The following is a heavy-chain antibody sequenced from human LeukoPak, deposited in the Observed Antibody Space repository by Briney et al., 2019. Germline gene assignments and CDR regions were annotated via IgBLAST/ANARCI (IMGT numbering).Heavy chain of an antibody. J-gene: IGHJ4*02. CDR2: ISYDGSNI. D-gene: IGHD3-10*01. CDR1: GFTFTGSG. Sequence: GGSLRLSCAASGFTFTGSGMHWVRQAPGKGLEWVAVISYDGSNIYYADSVKGRFTISRDNSKNTLYLQMNSLRSEDTAVYYCARDLPLRGPPYFDYWGQGTLVTVSS. CDR3: ARDLPLRGPPYFDY. V-gene: IGHV3-30*03.